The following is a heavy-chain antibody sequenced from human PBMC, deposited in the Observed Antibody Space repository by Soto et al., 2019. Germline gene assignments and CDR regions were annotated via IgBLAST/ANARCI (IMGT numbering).Heavy chain of an antibody. D-gene: IGHD2-15*01. V-gene: IGHV4-59*01. J-gene: IGHJ4*02. Sequence: PSETLSLTSPVSGGTISNYYWSWVRQPPGKGLEWIGYIYDSGSTNYNPSLKSRVTISVDTSKNQFSLRLTSVTAADTAVYYCAAAPRYWGQGTLVTVSS. CDR2: IYDSGST. CDR1: GGTISNYY. CDR3: AAAPRY.